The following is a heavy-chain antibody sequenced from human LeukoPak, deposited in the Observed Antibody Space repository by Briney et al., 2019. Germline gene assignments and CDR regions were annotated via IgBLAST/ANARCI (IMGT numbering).Heavy chain of an antibody. D-gene: IGHD4-17*01. CDR2: INKDGGEK. V-gene: IGHV3-7*01. CDR1: GFTFSSYW. J-gene: IGHJ4*02. CDR3: ARADGAWSPDY. Sequence: PGGSLRLSCAASGFTFSSYWMSWVRQAPGKGLEWVANINKDGGEKYYVDSVKGRFAISRDNAKNTLYLQMNSLRAEDTAVYYCARADGAWSPDYWGQGTLVTVSS.